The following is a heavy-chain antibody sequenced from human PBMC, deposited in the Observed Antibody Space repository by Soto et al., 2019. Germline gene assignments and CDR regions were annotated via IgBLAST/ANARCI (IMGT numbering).Heavy chain of an antibody. CDR2: ISASGYSA. D-gene: IGHD3-16*01. J-gene: IGHJ4*02. V-gene: IGHV3-23*01. CDR1: GFPFSNYA. Sequence: PGGSLRLSCSASGFPFSNYAMTWVRQAPGKGLEWVSIISASGYSAYYGGAVKGRFTTSRDNSRSTLYLQMNGLRAEDTAVYYCAKGDLLGDPFDLWGQGTLVTISS. CDR3: AKGDLLGDPFDL.